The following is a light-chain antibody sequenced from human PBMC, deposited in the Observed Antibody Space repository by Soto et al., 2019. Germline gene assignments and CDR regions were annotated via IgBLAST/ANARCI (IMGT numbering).Light chain of an antibody. V-gene: IGLV1-51*02. Sequence: QSVLTQPPSVSAAPGQKVTISCSGSSPNIGNNIVSWYQQLPGTAPKLLIYEDNKRPSGIPDRFSGSKSGTSATLGITGLQTGDEAEYYCASWDSSLTGGVFGGGTKLTVL. J-gene: IGLJ2*01. CDR1: SPNIGNNI. CDR3: ASWDSSLTGGV. CDR2: EDN.